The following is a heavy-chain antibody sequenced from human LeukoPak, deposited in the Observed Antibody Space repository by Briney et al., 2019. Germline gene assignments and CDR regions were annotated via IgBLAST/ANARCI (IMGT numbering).Heavy chain of an antibody. J-gene: IGHJ4*02. CDR2: ISGSGDFT. Sequence: GGSLRLSCAASGFTFSSYAMSWVRQAPGKGLEWVSAISGSGDFTYYADSVKGRFSISRDNFKNTLYLQLNSLRAEDTAVYYCAKDPSAYYWGQGTLVTVSS. CDR3: AKDPSAYY. CDR1: GFTFSSYA. V-gene: IGHV3-23*01.